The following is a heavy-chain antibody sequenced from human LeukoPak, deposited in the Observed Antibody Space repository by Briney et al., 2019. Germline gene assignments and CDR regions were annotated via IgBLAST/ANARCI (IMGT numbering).Heavy chain of an antibody. CDR3: AKDHYDFWSGPDFDY. D-gene: IGHD3-3*01. CDR2: ISGSGGST. CDR1: GFTFSSYA. J-gene: IGHJ4*02. Sequence: GGSLRLSCAASGFTFSSYAMSWVRQAPGKGLEWVSAISGSGGSTYYADSVKGRFTISRDNSKNTLYLQMNSLRAEDTAVYYCAKDHYDFWSGPDFDYWGQGTLVTVSS. V-gene: IGHV3-23*01.